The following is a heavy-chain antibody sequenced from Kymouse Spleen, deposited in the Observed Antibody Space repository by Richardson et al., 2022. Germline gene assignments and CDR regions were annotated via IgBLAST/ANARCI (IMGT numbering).Heavy chain of an antibody. V-gene: IGHV4-34*01. Sequence: QVQLQQWGAGLLKPSETLSLTCAVYGGSFSGYYWSWIRQPPGKGLEWIGEINHSGSTNYNPSLKSRVTISVDTSKNQFSLKLSSVTAADTAVYYCARDGSGSYYNVIMGQGTLVTVSS. D-gene: IGHD3-10*01. CDR2: INHSGST. CDR1: GGSFSGYY. J-gene: IGHJ4*02,IGHJ5*02.